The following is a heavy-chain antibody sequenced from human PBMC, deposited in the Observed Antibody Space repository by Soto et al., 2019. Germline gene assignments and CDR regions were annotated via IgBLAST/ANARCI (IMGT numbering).Heavy chain of an antibody. CDR2: INPNSGGT. J-gene: IGHJ6*02. CDR3: ARGRIVATTHYYYYGMDV. V-gene: IGHV1-2*04. D-gene: IGHD5-12*01. CDR1: GYTFTGYY. Sequence: ASVKVSCKASGYTFTGYYMHWVRQAPGQGLEWMGWINPNSGGTNYAQKFQGWVTMTRDTSISTAYMELSRLRSDDTAVYYCARGRIVATTHYYYYGMDVWGQGTTVTVSS.